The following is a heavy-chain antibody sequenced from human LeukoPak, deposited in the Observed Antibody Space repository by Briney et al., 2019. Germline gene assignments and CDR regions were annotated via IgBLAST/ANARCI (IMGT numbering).Heavy chain of an antibody. J-gene: IGHJ4*02. CDR2: IYYSGDT. CDR3: APVQWLADTWGY. D-gene: IGHD6-19*01. V-gene: IGHV4-39*01. Sequence: SETLSLTCTVSGGSVSDINYFWGWIRQPPGKGLEWIGSIYYSGDTYYNPSLKSRVTISLDTSKNQFSLKLTSVTAADTAVYYCAPVQWLADTWGYWGQGTLVTVSS. CDR1: GGSVSDINYF.